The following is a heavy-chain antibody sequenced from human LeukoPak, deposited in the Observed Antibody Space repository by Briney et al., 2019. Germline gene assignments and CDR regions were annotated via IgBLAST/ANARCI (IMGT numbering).Heavy chain of an antibody. V-gene: IGHV1-2*02. CDR2: INPNGGCT. J-gene: IGHJ4*02. CDR3: ARDLSGSLGESRDY. CDR1: GYTFTGYY. Sequence: ASVKVSCKAAGYTFTGYYMHWVRQATGQGREWMGGINPNGGCTNYSQKFQDRVHMTRDTSTSTAYMELSRLRSDHTAVYYCARDLSGSLGESRDYWDQGTLVTVSS. D-gene: IGHD1-26*01.